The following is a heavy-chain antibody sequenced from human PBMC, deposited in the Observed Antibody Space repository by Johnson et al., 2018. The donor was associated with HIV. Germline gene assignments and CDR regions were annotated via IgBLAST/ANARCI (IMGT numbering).Heavy chain of an antibody. CDR2: ISYDGSNK. CDR1: GFTFSSYG. D-gene: IGHD3-16*01. J-gene: IGHJ3*02. V-gene: IGHV3-30*03. Sequence: QVQLVESGGGVVQPGGSLRLSCAASGFTFSSYGMHWVRQAPGKGLEWVAVISYDGSNKYYADSVKGRFTISRDNSQNTLYLQMNSLRAEDTAVYYCVGGWNAFDIWGQGTMVTVSS. CDR3: VGGWNAFDI.